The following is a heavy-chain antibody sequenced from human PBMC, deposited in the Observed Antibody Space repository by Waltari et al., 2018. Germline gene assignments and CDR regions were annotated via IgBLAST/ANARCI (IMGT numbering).Heavy chain of an antibody. CDR1: GGTFSSYA. D-gene: IGHD5-12*01. J-gene: IGHJ4*02. V-gene: IGHV3-53*01. CDR3: ARVTRGYDIDY. CDR2: IYSGGST. Sequence: VQLVQSGAEVKKPGSSVKVSCKASGGTFSSYAISWVRQAPGKGLEWVSVIYSGGSTYYADSVKGRFTISRDNSKNTLYLQMNSLRAEDTAVYYCARVTRGYDIDYWGQGTLVTVSS.